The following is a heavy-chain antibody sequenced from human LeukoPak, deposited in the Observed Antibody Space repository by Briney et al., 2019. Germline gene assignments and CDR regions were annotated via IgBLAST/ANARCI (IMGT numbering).Heavy chain of an antibody. V-gene: IGHV3-53*01. J-gene: IGHJ5*02. D-gene: IGHD3-10*02. CDR3: ARELYYSVSLSWFDP. Sequence: GGSLRLSCAASGFSVSTNYMSWVRQAPGKGLEWVSVIYSDGSTYYADSVKGRFTISRDNSKNTLYLQMNSLRAEDTAVYYCARELYYSVSLSWFDPWGQGTLVTISS. CDR1: GFSVSTNY. CDR2: IYSDGST.